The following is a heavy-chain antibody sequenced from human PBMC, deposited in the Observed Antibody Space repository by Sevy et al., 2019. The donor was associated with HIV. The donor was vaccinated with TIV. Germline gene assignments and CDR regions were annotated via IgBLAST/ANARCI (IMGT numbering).Heavy chain of an antibody. V-gene: IGHV3-74*01. J-gene: IGHJ6*02. D-gene: IGHD2-2*01. CDR2: INSDGSST. CDR3: VIARQLPQGYYYYYGMDV. CDR1: GFTFSSYW. Sequence: GGSLRLSCAASGFTFSSYWMHWVRQAPGKGLVWVSRINSDGSSTSYADSVKGRFTISRDNAKNTLYLQMNSLRAEDTAVYYCVIARQLPQGYYYYYGMDVWGQGTTVTVSS.